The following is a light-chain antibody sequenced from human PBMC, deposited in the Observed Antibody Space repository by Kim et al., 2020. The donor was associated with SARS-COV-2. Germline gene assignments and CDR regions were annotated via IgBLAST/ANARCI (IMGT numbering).Light chain of an antibody. CDR1: QSVSSN. J-gene: IGKJ1*01. CDR2: DAS. CDR3: QQYNNWWT. Sequence: SVSPGERATRACRASQSVSSNLAWYQQKPGQAPRLLIYDASTRATDIPARFSGSGSGTEFTLTISSLQSEDFAVYYCQQYNNWWTFGQGTKVDIK. V-gene: IGKV3-15*01.